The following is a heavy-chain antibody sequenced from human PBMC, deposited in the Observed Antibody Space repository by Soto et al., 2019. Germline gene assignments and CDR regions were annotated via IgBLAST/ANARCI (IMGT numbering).Heavy chain of an antibody. V-gene: IGHV1-69*01. D-gene: IGHD3-22*01. CDR1: GGTFNRHA. Sequence: QVQLVQSGAEVRKPGSSVKVSCKASGGTFNRHAISWVRQAPGQGLEWMGGIIPMFGTANHAQKFQGRVTIIADESTSTAYMELSSLRSEDTAIYYCARGWGSDSSYYYYAYWGQGTRVIVSS. CDR3: ARGWGSDSSYYYYAY. CDR2: IIPMFGTA. J-gene: IGHJ4*02.